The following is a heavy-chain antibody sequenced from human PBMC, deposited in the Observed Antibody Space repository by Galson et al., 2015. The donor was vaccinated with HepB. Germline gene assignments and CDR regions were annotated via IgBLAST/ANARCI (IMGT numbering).Heavy chain of an antibody. J-gene: IGHJ5*02. CDR2: IKSKTDGATT. D-gene: IGHD2-8*02. Sequence: SLRLSCAASGFPFNNAWLTWVRQAPGKGLEWVGRIKSKTDGATTAYNAPVKGRFTISRDDSKNRLYLQMDRLKTEDTAVYYCTPDVYYSTYWSWLDPWGQGTLVTVSS. CDR3: TPDVYYSTYWSWLDP. CDR1: GFPFNNAW. V-gene: IGHV3-15*01.